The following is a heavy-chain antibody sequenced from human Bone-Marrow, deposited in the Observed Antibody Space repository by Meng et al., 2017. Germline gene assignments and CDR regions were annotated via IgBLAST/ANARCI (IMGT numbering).Heavy chain of an antibody. CDR1: GGTFSSYA. V-gene: IGHV1-69*01. D-gene: IGHD3-22*01. Sequence: QVQLVESGERGKKPGSSVKVSCKASGGTFSSYAISWVRQAPGQGLEWMGGIIPIFGTANYAQKFQGRVTITADESTSTAHMELSSLRSEDTAVYYCATGGPDYDSSGYYRFDYWGQGTLVTVSS. CDR2: IIPIFGTA. J-gene: IGHJ4*02. CDR3: ATGGPDYDSSGYYRFDY.